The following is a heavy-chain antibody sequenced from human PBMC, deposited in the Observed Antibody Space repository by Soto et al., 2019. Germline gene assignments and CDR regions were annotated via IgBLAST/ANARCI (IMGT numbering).Heavy chain of an antibody. D-gene: IGHD3-9*01. CDR1: GDSVSSDSAT. CDR2: TYYRSKWFH. J-gene: IGHJ4*02. Sequence: SQTLSLTCAISGDSVSSDSATWNWVRQSPSRGLEWLGRTYYRSKWFHDYAVSVKSRITINPDTSKNQFSLQLNSVTAADSAVYFCARLEGLATISYYFDFWGPGALVTVSS. CDR3: ARLEGLATISYYFDF. V-gene: IGHV6-1*01.